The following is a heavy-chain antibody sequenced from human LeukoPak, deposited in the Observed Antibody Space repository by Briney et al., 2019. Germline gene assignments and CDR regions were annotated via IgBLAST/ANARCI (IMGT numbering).Heavy chain of an antibody. J-gene: IGHJ4*02. V-gene: IGHV1-46*04. CDR3: ARELPLGDYVWGSYRYMDY. CDR1: GYTFTTYY. Sequence: ASVKVSCKASGYTFTTYYMHWVRQAPGQGLEWMGIINPTGGSISYAQTLQGRVTMTRDTSTSTVYMELSSLRSEDTAVYYCARELPLGDYVWGSYRYMDYWGQGTLVTVSS. D-gene: IGHD3-16*02. CDR2: INPTGGSI.